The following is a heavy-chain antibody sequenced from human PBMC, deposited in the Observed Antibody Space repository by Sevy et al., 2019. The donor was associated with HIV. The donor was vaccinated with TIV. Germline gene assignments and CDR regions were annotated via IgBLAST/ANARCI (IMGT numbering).Heavy chain of an antibody. V-gene: IGHV3-48*01. CDR1: GFTFSSYS. Sequence: GGSLRLSCAASGFTFSSYSMNWVRQAPGKGLGWLSYIDSISSNIYYADSVKGRFTVSRDNAKNSLYVQMNSLRGEDTAVYYCAREGGYTDQGMDVWGQRTTVTVSS. J-gene: IGHJ6*02. CDR3: AREGGYTDQGMDV. D-gene: IGHD5-12*01. CDR2: IDSISSNI.